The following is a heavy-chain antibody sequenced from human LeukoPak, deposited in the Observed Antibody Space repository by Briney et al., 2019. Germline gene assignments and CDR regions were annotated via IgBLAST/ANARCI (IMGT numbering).Heavy chain of an antibody. CDR1: GGSISSGDYY. CDR2: IYYSGST. J-gene: IGHJ5*02. Sequence: PSETLSLTXTVSGGSISSGDYYWSWIRQPPGKGLEWIGYIYYSGSTYYNPSLKSRVTISVDTSKNQFSLKLSSVTAADTAVYYCARDMAAAYNWFDPWGQGTLVTVSS. D-gene: IGHD6-13*01. CDR3: ARDMAAAYNWFDP. V-gene: IGHV4-30-4*08.